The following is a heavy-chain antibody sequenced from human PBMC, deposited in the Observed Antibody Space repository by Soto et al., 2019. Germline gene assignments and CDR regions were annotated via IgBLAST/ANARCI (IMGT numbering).Heavy chain of an antibody. J-gene: IGHJ4*02. CDR3: ARDHWDYDSSAYQLQF. Sequence: QEQLVQSGAEVKKPGSSVKVSCKASGVTFNNSAFSWVRQAPGQGLEWMGGFLPLFGTTNHAQKFQGRLSITADEFTSTGYMHLSSLRSEDTAIYYCARDHWDYDSSAYQLQFWGQGTLVTVSS. D-gene: IGHD3-22*01. CDR2: FLPLFGTT. V-gene: IGHV1-69*01. CDR1: GVTFNNSA.